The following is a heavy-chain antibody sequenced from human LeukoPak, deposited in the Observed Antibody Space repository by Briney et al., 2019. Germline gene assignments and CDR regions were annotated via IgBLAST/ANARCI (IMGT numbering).Heavy chain of an antibody. CDR3: ARERWCSGGSCYDY. V-gene: IGHV3-7*01. CDR1: GFTFSNYW. CDR2: IKQDGSQK. D-gene: IGHD2-15*01. J-gene: IGHJ4*02. Sequence: GGCLRLSCAASGFTFSNYWMSWVRQAPGRGLEWVANIKQDGSQKYYVDSVKGRFNISRDNAKNSLYLQMNSLRDEDTAVYYCARERWCSGGSCYDYWGQGTLVTVSS.